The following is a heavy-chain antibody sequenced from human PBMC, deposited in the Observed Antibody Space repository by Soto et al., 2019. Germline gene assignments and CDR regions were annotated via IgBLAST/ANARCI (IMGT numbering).Heavy chain of an antibody. CDR2: MNPNSGDT. D-gene: IGHD5-12*01. V-gene: IGHV1-8*01. CDR1: GYTFTSYD. CDR3: ARGGAGYHLFDP. Sequence: GASVKVSCKASGYTFTSYDINWVRQATGQGLEWMGWMNPNSGDTGYAQKFQGRVTMTTNNSISTAYMELSSLGSEDTAVYCCARGGAGYHLFDPWGQGTLVTVSS. J-gene: IGHJ5*02.